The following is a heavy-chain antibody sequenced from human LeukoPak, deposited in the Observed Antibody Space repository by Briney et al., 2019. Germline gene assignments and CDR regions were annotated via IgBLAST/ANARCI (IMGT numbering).Heavy chain of an antibody. CDR3: ARARYCSGGSCYSLFYYYYGMDV. V-gene: IGHV4-34*01. J-gene: IGHJ6*02. CDR1: GGSFSGHY. CDR2: INHSGST. D-gene: IGHD2-15*01. Sequence: SETLSLTCAVYGGSFSGHYWSWIRQPPGKGLEWIGEINHSGSTNYNPSLKSRVTISVDTSKNQFSLKLSSVTAADTAVYYCARARYCSGGSCYSLFYYYYGMDVWGQGTTVTVSS.